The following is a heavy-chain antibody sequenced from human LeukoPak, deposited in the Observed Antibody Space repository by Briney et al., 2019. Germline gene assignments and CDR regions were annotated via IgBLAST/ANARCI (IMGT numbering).Heavy chain of an antibody. CDR1: GGSISSYY. D-gene: IGHD3-10*01. CDR3: ARDRIYGSGPPDYYYYYGMDV. CDR2: IYTSGST. Sequence: SETLSLTCTVSGGSISSYYWSWIRQPAGKGLEWIGRIYTSGSTNYNPSLKSRVTMSVDTSKNRFSLKLSSVTAADTAVYYCARDRIYGSGPPDYYYYYGMDVWGQGTTVTVSS. J-gene: IGHJ6*02. V-gene: IGHV4-4*07.